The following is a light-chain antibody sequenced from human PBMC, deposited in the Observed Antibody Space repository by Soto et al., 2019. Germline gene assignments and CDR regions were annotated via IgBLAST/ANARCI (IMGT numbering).Light chain of an antibody. J-gene: IGKJ1*01. Sequence: EIVLTQSPATLSLSPGERATLSCRASQSVSSYLAWYQQKPGQAPRLLIYGGSSRATGIPVRFSGSGSETDFTLTISRLEPEDFAVYYCQQYGSSPSWTFGQGTKVDIK. CDR2: GGS. CDR3: QQYGSSPSWT. V-gene: IGKV3-20*01. CDR1: QSVSSY.